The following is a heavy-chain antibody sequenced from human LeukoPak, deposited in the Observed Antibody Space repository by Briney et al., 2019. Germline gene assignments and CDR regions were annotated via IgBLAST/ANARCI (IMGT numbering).Heavy chain of an antibody. V-gene: IGHV1-69*05. J-gene: IGHJ4*02. CDR2: IIPIFGTA. CDR3: AREGDCSSTSFYYDY. Sequence: SVTVIFQGTGGTFSSYASNAVRPAPAKGLEWMGGIIPIFGTANYAQKFQGRVTIITDESTSTAYMEMSSLRSEDTAVYYCAREGDCSSTSFYYDYWGQGTLLTVSS. CDR1: GGTFSSYA. D-gene: IGHD2-2*01.